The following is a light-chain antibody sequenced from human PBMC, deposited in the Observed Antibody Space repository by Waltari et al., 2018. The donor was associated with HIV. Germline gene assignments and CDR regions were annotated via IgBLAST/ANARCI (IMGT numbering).Light chain of an antibody. CDR3: QQSYNLRT. CDR1: QNIDDY. CDR2: AAS. Sequence: DIQMTQSPPSLSASVGDRVTITCRASQNIDDYLNWYQQKPGKAPKLLIYAASTLESGVPSRFSGSGSGRDFTLTISRLQPEDFATYYCQQSYNLRTFGQGTKLDI. J-gene: IGKJ2*02. V-gene: IGKV1-39*01.